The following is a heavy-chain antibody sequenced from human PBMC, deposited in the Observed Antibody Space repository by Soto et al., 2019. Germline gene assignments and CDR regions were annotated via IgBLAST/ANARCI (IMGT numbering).Heavy chain of an antibody. CDR2: IYYSGST. Sequence: QLQLQESGPGLVKPSETLSLTCTVSGGSISRSSYYWGWIRQPPGTGLEWIGSIYYSGSTYCNPSVKSGVTITVDTSKNQFPLYLSSATAADTAVYYCARAPSSGWDYYFDYCGRGALVIVST. D-gene: IGHD6-25*01. J-gene: IGHJ4*02. CDR3: ARAPSSGWDYYFDY. V-gene: IGHV4-39*01. CDR1: GGSISRSSYY.